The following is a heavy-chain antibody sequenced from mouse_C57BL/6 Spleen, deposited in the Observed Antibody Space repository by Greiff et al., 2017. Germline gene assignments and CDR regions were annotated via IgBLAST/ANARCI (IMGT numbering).Heavy chain of an antibody. CDR1: GYTFTNYW. CDR2: IYPGGGYT. V-gene: IGHV1-63*01. J-gene: IGHJ4*01. CDR3: ARERTGYYAMDY. D-gene: IGHD4-1*01. Sequence: QVQLQQSGAELVRPGTSVKMSCKASGYTFTNYWIGWAKQRPGHGLEWIGDIYPGGGYTNYNEKFKGKATLTADKSSSPAYMLFSSLASEDSAIYYCARERTGYYAMDYWGQGTSVTVSS.